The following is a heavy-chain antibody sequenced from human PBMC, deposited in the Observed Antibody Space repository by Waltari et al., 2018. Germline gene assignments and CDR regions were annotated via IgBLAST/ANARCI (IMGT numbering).Heavy chain of an antibody. CDR1: GGSISSGSYY. CDR3: ARDKGGGSDDAFDI. V-gene: IGHV4-61*09. J-gene: IGHJ3*02. CDR2: IYTSGST. D-gene: IGHD3-10*01. Sequence: QVQLQESGPGLVKPSQTLSLTCTVSGGSISSGSYYWSWIRQPAGKGLEWIGYIYTSGSTNYNPSLKSRVTISVDTSKNQFSLKLSSVTAVDTAVYYCARDKGGGSDDAFDIWGQGTMVTVSS.